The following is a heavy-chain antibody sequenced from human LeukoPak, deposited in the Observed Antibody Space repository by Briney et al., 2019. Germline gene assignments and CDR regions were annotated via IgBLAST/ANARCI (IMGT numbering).Heavy chain of an antibody. CDR3: AREGHCTNGVCYGWFDP. V-gene: IGHV1-18*01. CDR2: ISAYNGNT. Sequence: ASVKVSCKASGYTFTSYGISWVRQAPGQGLEWMGWISAYNGNTNYAQKLQGRVTMTTDTSTGTAYMELRSLRSDDTAVYYCAREGHCTNGVCYGWFDPWGQGTLVTVSS. J-gene: IGHJ5*02. CDR1: GYTFTSYG. D-gene: IGHD2-8*01.